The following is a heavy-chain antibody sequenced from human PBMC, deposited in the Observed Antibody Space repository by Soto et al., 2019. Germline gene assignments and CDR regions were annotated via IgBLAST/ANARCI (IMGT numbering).Heavy chain of an antibody. V-gene: IGHV3-33*01. D-gene: IGHD7-27*01. CDR2: IWYDGSNK. Sequence: GGSLRLSCAASGFTFSSYGMHWVRQAPGKGLEWVAVIWYDGSNKYYADSVKGRFTISRDNSKNTLYLQMNSLRAEDTAVYYCARDHSDWGSYFHYWGQGTLVTVSS. CDR1: GFTFSSYG. J-gene: IGHJ4*02. CDR3: ARDHSDWGSYFHY.